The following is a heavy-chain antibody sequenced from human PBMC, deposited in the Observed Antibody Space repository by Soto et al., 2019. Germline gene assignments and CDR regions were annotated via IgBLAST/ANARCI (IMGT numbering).Heavy chain of an antibody. CDR1: GYSFSTYD. Sequence: ASVKVSCKASGYSFSTYDISWLRQAPGQGPEWMGRISPKNGNTNYAQNFQDRVTMTADTSSSTAYMELRGLRSDDTAKYYCATSYDSGFDPWGQGTLVTVSS. J-gene: IGHJ5*02. D-gene: IGHD3-3*01. CDR3: ATSYDSGFDP. CDR2: ISPKNGNT. V-gene: IGHV1-18*04.